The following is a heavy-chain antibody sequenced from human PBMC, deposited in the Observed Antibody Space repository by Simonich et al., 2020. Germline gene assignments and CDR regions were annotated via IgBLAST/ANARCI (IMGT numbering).Heavy chain of an antibody. CDR2: CSSSSSYI. J-gene: IGHJ4*02. CDR3: ARGHSSSFDY. Sequence: EVQLGESGGGLVKPGGSLRLSCAASGFTFSSYSRNWVRQAPGKGLEVGSSCSSSSSYIYYADSVKGRFTISRDNAKSSLYLQMNSLRAEDTAVYYCARGHSSSFDYWGQGTLVTVSS. V-gene: IGHV3-21*01. CDR1: GFTFSSYS. D-gene: IGHD6-6*01.